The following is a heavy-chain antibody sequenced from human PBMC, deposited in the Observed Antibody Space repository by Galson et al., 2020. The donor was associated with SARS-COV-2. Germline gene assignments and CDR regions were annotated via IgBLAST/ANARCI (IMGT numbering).Heavy chain of an antibody. Sequence: IYHTGGTFYTPSLKSRITVSVDTSKNEFSLRLTSVTAADTALYYCARTLDYFASGIYGFDYWGQGMLVTVSS. CDR3: ARTLDYFASGIYGFDY. V-gene: IGHV4-30-2*04. CDR2: IYHTGGT. D-gene: IGHD3-10*01. J-gene: IGHJ4*02.